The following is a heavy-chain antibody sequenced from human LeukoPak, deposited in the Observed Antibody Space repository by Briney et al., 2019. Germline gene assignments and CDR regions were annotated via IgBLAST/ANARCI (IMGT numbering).Heavy chain of an antibody. CDR1: GGSVSSSDYY. D-gene: IGHD3-10*01. CDR2: IYYSGDT. J-gene: IGHJ6*03. CDR3: ARGSPGNYYYNYMDV. V-gene: IGHV4-39*01. Sequence: SETLSLTCTVSGGSVSSSDYYWGWIRQPPGKGLEWIGSIYYSGDTYYNPSLKSRVTISVDTSKSQFSLNLNSVTAADTAVYYCARGSPGNYYYNYMDVWGKGTTVTVYS.